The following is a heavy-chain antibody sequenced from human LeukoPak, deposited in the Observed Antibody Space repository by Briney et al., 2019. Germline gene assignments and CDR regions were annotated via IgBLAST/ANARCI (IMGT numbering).Heavy chain of an antibody. Sequence: GGSLRLSCAASGFTFSSYAMSWVRQAPGKGLEWVSDINGSGGSTYYADSVKGRLTISRDNSKNTLYLQMNSLRAEDTAVYYCARGSHRRYSSSWYSLWGQGTLVTVSS. CDR3: ARGSHRRYSSSWYSL. D-gene: IGHD6-13*01. V-gene: IGHV3-23*01. J-gene: IGHJ4*02. CDR2: INGSGGST. CDR1: GFTFSSYA.